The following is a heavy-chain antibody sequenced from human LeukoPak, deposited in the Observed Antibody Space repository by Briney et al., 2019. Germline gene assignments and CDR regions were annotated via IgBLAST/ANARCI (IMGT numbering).Heavy chain of an antibody. Sequence: GRSLRLSCATSGFTFSDYAMHWVRQAPGKGLEWVAVISHDGSIKFSADSVKGRFTISRDNSKNTLYLQMNSLRAEDTAVYYCARLKLGEWFGELLGAFDIWGQGTMVTVSS. CDR3: ARLKLGEWFGELLGAFDI. CDR1: GFTFSDYA. V-gene: IGHV3-30-3*01. D-gene: IGHD3-10*01. CDR2: ISHDGSIK. J-gene: IGHJ3*02.